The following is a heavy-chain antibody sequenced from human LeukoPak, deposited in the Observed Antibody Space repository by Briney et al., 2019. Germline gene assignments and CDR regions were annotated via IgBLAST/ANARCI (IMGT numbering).Heavy chain of an antibody. J-gene: IGHJ6*04. Sequence: PSETLSLTCTVSGGSISSSSYYWGWIRQPPGKGLEWIGSIYYSGSTYYNPSLKSRVTIPVDTSKNQFSLKLSSVTAADTAVYYCARVCEVESSGGMDVWGKGTTVTISS. CDR2: IYYSGST. CDR1: GGSISSSSYY. CDR3: ARVCEVESSGGMDV. V-gene: IGHV4-39*07. D-gene: IGHD3-22*01.